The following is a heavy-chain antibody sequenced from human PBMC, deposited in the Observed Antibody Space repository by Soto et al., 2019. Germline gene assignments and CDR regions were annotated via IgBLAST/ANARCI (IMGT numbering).Heavy chain of an antibody. D-gene: IGHD3-3*01. V-gene: IGHV3-23*01. CDR1: GFPFSSYA. J-gene: IGHJ6*02. CDR3: ARVLGLFGVVGAYGMDV. CDR2: IKGSGGST. Sequence: GGSLRLSCAASGFPFSSYAMSWVRQAPGKGLEWVSGIKGSGGSTNYADSVRGRFTISRDNAKNTLYLQMNSLRVEDTAVYYCARVLGLFGVVGAYGMDVWGQGTTVTVSS.